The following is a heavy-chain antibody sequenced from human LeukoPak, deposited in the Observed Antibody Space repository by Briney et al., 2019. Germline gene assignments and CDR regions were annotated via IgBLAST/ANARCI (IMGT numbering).Heavy chain of an antibody. J-gene: IGHJ2*01. V-gene: IGHV3-33*08. CDR3: ARALRYFDL. CDR1: GFTFSSYD. Sequence: GRSLRLSCAASGFTFSSYDMHWVRQAPGKGLEWVAVIWYDGSNKYYADSVKGRFTISRDNSKNTLYLQMNSLRAEDTAVYYCARALRYFDLWGRGTLVTVSS. CDR2: IWYDGSNK.